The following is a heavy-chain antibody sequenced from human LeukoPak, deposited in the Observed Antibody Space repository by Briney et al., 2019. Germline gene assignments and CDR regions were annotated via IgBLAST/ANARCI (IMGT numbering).Heavy chain of an antibody. CDR3: ARAGYCSSTSCYRPAWGTFDY. Sequence: SQTLSLTCAISGDSVSSNSAAWNWIRQSPSRGLEWLGRTYYRSKWYNDYAVSVKSRITINPDTSKNQFSLQLNSVTPEDTAVYYCARAGYCSSTSCYRPAWGTFDYWGQGTLVTVSS. CDR2: TYYRSKWYN. D-gene: IGHD2-2*01. J-gene: IGHJ4*02. V-gene: IGHV6-1*01. CDR1: GDSVSSNSAA.